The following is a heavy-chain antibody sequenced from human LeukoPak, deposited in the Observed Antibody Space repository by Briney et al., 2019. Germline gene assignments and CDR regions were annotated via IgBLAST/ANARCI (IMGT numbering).Heavy chain of an antibody. CDR3: ARHRAYVSSGYYYREGFDY. CDR1: GGSISSGNYY. J-gene: IGHJ4*02. Sequence: SETLSLTCTVSGGSISSGNYYWGWIRQPPGKGLEWIGSIYYSGDTYYNPSLKSRVTISADTSKNQFSLKLNSVTAADTAVCYCARHRAYVSSGYYYREGFDYWGQGTLVTVSS. CDR2: IYYSGDT. D-gene: IGHD3-22*01. V-gene: IGHV4-39*01.